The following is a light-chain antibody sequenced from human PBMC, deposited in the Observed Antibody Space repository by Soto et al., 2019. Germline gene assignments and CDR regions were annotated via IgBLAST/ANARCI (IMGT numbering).Light chain of an antibody. Sequence: QSVLTQSPSASASLGASVKLTCTLRSGHSSYAIAWHQQQPEKGPRYLMKLNSDGSHSKGDGIPDRYSGSSSGAERYLTTSSLQYEDEADYYCQTWGTGIQVFGGGTKLTVL. CDR3: QTWGTGIQV. CDR2: LNSDGSH. J-gene: IGLJ2*01. CDR1: SGHSSYA. V-gene: IGLV4-69*01.